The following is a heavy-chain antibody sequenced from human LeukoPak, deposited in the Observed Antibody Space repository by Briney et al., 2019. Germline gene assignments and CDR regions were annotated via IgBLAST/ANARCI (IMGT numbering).Heavy chain of an antibody. CDR1: GFTFSSYS. Sequence: PGGSLRLSCAASGFTFSSYSMNWVRQAPGKGLEWVSSISSSSSYIYYADSVKGRFTISRDNAKNSLYLQMNSLRAEDTAVYYCARADSPELWFYGDAFDIWGQGTMATVSS. V-gene: IGHV3-21*01. CDR2: ISSSSSYI. CDR3: ARADSPELWFYGDAFDI. J-gene: IGHJ3*02. D-gene: IGHD5-18*01.